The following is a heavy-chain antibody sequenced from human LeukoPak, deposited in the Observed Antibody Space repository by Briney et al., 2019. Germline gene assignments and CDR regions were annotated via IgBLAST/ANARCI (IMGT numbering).Heavy chain of an antibody. CDR2: ISGDGTRT. CDR3: AKWPEGAMDYFDY. D-gene: IGHD3-16*01. V-gene: IGHV3-23*01. Sequence: PGGSLRLSCAASGFSFSSYAMTWARQAPVKGLEWVSAISGDGTRTYYADSVKGRFTISRDNSKNTLYLEMSSQRVEDTAIYYCAKWPEGAMDYFDYWGQGTLVTVSS. J-gene: IGHJ4*02. CDR1: GFSFSSYA.